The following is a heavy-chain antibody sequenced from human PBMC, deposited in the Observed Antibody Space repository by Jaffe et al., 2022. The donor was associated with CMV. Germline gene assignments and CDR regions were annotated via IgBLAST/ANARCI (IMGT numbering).Heavy chain of an antibody. J-gene: IGHJ4*02. D-gene: IGHD1-1*01. Sequence: QVQLVQSGAEVKKPGSSVKVSCKASGGTFSSDAISWVRQAPGQGLEWVGGIIPIFITANYAQKFQGRVTITADESSSTIYMELRSLKSEDTAVYYCARGGPRSWYNDYWGQGTRVTVSA. CDR1: GGTFSSDA. V-gene: IGHV1-69*01. CDR2: IIPIFITA. CDR3: ARGGPRSWYNDY.